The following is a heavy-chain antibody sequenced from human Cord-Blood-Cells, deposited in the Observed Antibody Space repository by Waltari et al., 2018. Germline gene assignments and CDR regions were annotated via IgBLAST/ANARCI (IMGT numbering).Heavy chain of an antibody. CDR2: IYHSGST. J-gene: IGHJ2*01. V-gene: IGHV4-38-2*01. CDR1: VYSISSGYY. Sequence: QVPLQESGPGLVKPSETLSLTCAVSVYSISSGYYWGWIRQPPGKGLEWIGSIYHSGSTYYNPSLKSRVTISVDTSKNQFSLKLSSGTAADTAVYYCAAPPTDIVVVPAAENWYFDLWGRGTLVNVSS. D-gene: IGHD2-2*01. CDR3: AAPPTDIVVVPAAENWYFDL.